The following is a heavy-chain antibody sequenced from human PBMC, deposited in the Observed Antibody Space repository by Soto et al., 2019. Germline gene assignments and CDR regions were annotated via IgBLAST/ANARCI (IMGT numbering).Heavy chain of an antibody. CDR3: AKGGRQWLVTSDFNY. CDR1: GFTFSDYA. D-gene: IGHD6-19*01. CDR2: VSQDGRNP. V-gene: IGHV3-30*18. Sequence: VQLVESGGGVVQPGRSLRLSCAASGFTFSDYAMHWVRQAPGKGLEWVPVVSQDGRNPHNADPVKGRFTISRDSSKNTVSLERTSLRAEDTAVYYCAKGGRQWLVTSDFNYWGQGALVTVSS. J-gene: IGHJ4*02.